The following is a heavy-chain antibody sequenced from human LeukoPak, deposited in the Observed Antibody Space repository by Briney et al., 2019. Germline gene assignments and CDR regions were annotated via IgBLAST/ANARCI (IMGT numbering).Heavy chain of an antibody. D-gene: IGHD1-7*01. Sequence: SETLSLTCAVYGGSFSGYYWSWIRQPPGKGLEWIGEINHSGSTNYNPSLKSRVTISVDTSKNQFSLKLSSVTAADTAVYYCARHLNNWNYGGLFDYWGQGTLVTVSS. V-gene: IGHV4-34*01. J-gene: IGHJ4*02. CDR1: GGSFSGYY. CDR2: INHSGST. CDR3: ARHLNNWNYGGLFDY.